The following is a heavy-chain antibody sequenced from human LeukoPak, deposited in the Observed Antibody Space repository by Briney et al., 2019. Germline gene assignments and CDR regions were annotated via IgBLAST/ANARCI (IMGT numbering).Heavy chain of an antibody. J-gene: IGHJ1*01. Sequence: ASVKVSCKASGYTFTSYDINWVRQATGQGLEWMGWMNPNSGNTGYAQKFQGRVTMTRNTSMSTAYMELSSLRSEDTAVYYCARVGSSGWWTYFQHWGQGTLVTVSS. CDR3: ARVGSSGWWTYFQH. D-gene: IGHD6-19*01. CDR2: MNPNSGNT. CDR1: GYTFTSYD. V-gene: IGHV1-8*01.